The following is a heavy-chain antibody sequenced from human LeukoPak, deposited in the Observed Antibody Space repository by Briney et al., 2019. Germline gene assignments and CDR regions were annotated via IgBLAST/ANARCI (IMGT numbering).Heavy chain of an antibody. CDR1: GGSINSYY. V-gene: IGHV4-59*01. J-gene: IGHJ4*02. CDR3: ARGYHDYDEHNPFDY. Sequence: SETLSLTCTVSGGSINSYYWSWIRQPPGKGLEWIGYISYSGSTNYNPSLKSRVTISVDTSKNQFSLRLSSVTAADTPVYYCARGYHDYDEHNPFDYWGQGSLVTVSS. CDR2: ISYSGST. D-gene: IGHD4-17*01.